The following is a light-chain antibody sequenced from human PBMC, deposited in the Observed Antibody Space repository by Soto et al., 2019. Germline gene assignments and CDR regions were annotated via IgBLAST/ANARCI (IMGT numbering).Light chain of an antibody. CDR1: QSVGTN. CDR2: GAS. Sequence: EIEMTQSPATLTLSPGERATLSCRASQSVGTNLAWYQQKPGQAPRLLIFGASTRATGVPARISGSGSGTGFTLTISSLQSEDFAMYYCQQYNNWPETFGQGTEVEIK. CDR3: QQYNNWPET. V-gene: IGKV3-15*01. J-gene: IGKJ1*01.